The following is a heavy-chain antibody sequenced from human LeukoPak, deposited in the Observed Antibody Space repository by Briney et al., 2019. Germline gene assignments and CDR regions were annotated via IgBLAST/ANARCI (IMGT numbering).Heavy chain of an antibody. CDR2: IAHDGSDK. CDR3: AKAGSITLFGLIRNWFDS. Sequence: GGSLRLSCEASGFTFYTYAMYWVRQTPDKGLEWVAVIAHDGSDKYYRDSVKGRFTVSRDNSKRTVYLQMNSLGPDDTAVYYCAKAGSITLFGLIRNWFDSWGHGTRVTVSS. V-gene: IGHV3-30*18. J-gene: IGHJ5*01. CDR1: GFTFYTYA. D-gene: IGHD3/OR15-3a*01.